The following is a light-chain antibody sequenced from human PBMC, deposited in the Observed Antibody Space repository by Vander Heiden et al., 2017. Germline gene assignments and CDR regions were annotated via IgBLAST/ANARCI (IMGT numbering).Light chain of an antibody. V-gene: IGKV3-20*01. CDR2: GAS. CDR3: QYYPSFLT. Sequence: ETVLTQSPRTLSLSPGARATLPCRASQSVSSGYLAWHQQRPGQPPRLLIYGASSRATGIPDRFSGSGSGTDFTLTISRLEPEDFAVYYCQYYPSFLTFGGGTKVEIK. J-gene: IGKJ4*01. CDR1: QSVSSGY.